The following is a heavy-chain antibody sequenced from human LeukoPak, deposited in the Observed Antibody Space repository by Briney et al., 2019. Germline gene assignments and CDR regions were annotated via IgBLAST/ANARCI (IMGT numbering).Heavy chain of an antibody. Sequence: PGRSLRLSCAASGFTFSSYGMHWVRQAPGKGLEWVAVISYDGSNKYYADSVKGRFTISRDNSKNTLYLQMNSLRAEDTAVYYCAKDPYYYGSGSYLAYYFDYWGQGTLVTVSS. V-gene: IGHV3-30*18. CDR2: ISYDGSNK. D-gene: IGHD3-10*01. CDR1: GFTFSSYG. CDR3: AKDPYYYGSGSYLAYYFDY. J-gene: IGHJ4*02.